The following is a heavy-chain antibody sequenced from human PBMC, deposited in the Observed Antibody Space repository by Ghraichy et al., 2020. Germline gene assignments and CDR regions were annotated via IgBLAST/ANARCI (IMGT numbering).Heavy chain of an antibody. Sequence: GGSLRLSCLVSGFTFTTYTVHWVRQAPGTGLQHISVISNYGGSTDYPDSVKGRFAISRDHSQNTLFLQMSSLRVEDTAVYSTDAFDIWGRGTKVTVSS. CDR3: DAFDI. CDR2: ISNYGGST. J-gene: IGHJ3*02. CDR1: GFTFTTYT. V-gene: IGHV3-64D*06.